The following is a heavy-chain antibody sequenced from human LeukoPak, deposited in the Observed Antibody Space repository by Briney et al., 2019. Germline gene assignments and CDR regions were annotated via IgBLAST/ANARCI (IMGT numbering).Heavy chain of an antibody. J-gene: IGHJ4*02. CDR3: ARAPITIFGVVKSH. D-gene: IGHD3-3*01. CDR1: GYTFTSYG. CDR2: ISAYNGNT. V-gene: IGHV1-18*01. Sequence: ASVKVSCKASGYTFTSYGISWVRQAPGQGLEWMGWISAYNGNTNYAQRLQGRVTMTTDTSTSTAYMELRSLRSDDTAVYYCARAPITIFGVVKSHWGQGTLVTVSS.